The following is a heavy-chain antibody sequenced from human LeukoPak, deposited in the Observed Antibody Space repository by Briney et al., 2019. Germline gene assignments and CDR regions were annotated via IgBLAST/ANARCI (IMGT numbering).Heavy chain of an antibody. CDR3: ARGRGTIGSNRDFYFYYYMDI. CDR2: INLVNGNT. J-gene: IGHJ6*03. Sequence: ASVKVSCKASGYTFTNYAMHWVRLAPGQRLQWMGWINLVNGNTKYSQYFEGRVTITRDTSASTVYMELSSLRPDDMAVYYCARGRGTIGSNRDFYFYYYMDIWGNGTTVTVSS. D-gene: IGHD2-21*01. CDR1: GYTFTNYA. V-gene: IGHV1-3*03.